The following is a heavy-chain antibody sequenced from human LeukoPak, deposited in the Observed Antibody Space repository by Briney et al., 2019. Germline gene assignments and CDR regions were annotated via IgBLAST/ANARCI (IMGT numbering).Heavy chain of an antibody. CDR2: ISSSSSYI. Sequence: GSLRLSCAASGFTFSSYSMNWVRQAPGKGLEWVSSISSSSSYIYYADSVKGRFTISRDNAKNSLYLQMNSLRAEDTAVYYCARDIPYGDDAFDIWGQGTMVTVSS. D-gene: IGHD2-8*01. V-gene: IGHV3-21*01. J-gene: IGHJ3*02. CDR1: GFTFSSYS. CDR3: ARDIPYGDDAFDI.